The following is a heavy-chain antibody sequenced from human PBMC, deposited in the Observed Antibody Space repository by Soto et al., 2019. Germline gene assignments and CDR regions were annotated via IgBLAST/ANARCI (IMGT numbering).Heavy chain of an antibody. CDR2: IYWDDDK. CDR1: GFSLTTSGVG. V-gene: IGHV2-5*02. CDR3: AHHPYYGLGSYAFDY. J-gene: IGHJ4*02. Sequence: QITLKESGPTLVRPTQTLTLTCTFSGFSLTTSGVGVGWIRQPPGKALEWLEVIYWDDDKRYSSSLKSRLTTTKDTSKDQGVLTMTNMDPVDTATYCWAHHPYYGLGSYAFDYWGQGTLVTVSS. D-gene: IGHD3-10*01.